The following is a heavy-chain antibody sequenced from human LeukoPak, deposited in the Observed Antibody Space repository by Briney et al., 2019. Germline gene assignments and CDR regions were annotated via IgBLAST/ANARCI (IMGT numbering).Heavy chain of an antibody. D-gene: IGHD3-3*01. Sequence: SETLSLTCAVYGGSLRGYYWSWIRQPPGKGLEWIGEINHSGSTNYNPSLKSRVTISVDTSKNQFSLKLSSVTAADTAVYYCARVSYDFWSGYPKLYAFDIWGQGTMVTVSS. V-gene: IGHV4-34*01. CDR2: INHSGST. J-gene: IGHJ3*02. CDR3: ARVSYDFWSGYPKLYAFDI. CDR1: GGSLRGYY.